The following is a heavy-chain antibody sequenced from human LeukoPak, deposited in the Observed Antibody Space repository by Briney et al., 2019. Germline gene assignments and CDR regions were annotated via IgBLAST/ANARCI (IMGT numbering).Heavy chain of an antibody. CDR2: IIPIFGTA. J-gene: IGHJ6*02. V-gene: IGHV1-69*13. CDR3: ARYYYGSGSYYVDPRNYYYYYGMDV. Sequence: ASVKVSCKASGGTFISYAISWVRQAPGQGLEWMGGIIPIFGTANYAQKFQGRVTITADESTSTAYMELSSLRSEDTAVYYCARYYYGSGSYYVDPRNYYYYYGMDVWGQGTTVTVSS. D-gene: IGHD3-10*01. CDR1: GGTFISYA.